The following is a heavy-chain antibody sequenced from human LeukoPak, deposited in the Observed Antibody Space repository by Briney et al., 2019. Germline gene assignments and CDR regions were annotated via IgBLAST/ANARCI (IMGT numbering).Heavy chain of an antibody. J-gene: IGHJ6*03. V-gene: IGHV1-69*13. Sequence: SVKVSCKASGGTFSSYAISWVRQAPGQGLEWMGGIIPIFGTANYAQKFQGRVTITADESTSTAYMELSSLRSEDTAVYYCARDARYSSSPSYYYMDVWGKGTTVTVSS. CDR3: ARDARYSSSPSYYYMDV. D-gene: IGHD6-13*01. CDR2: IIPIFGTA. CDR1: GGTFSSYA.